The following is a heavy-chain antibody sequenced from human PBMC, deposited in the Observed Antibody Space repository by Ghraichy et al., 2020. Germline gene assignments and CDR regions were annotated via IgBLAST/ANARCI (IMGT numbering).Heavy chain of an antibody. CDR1: GDSISSDFW. Sequence: ESLNISCAVSGDSISSDFWWTWVRQPPGKGLEWIGEIHHSGDTNRNRSLKSRGTISLDKSKNQFSLKMTSVTAADTAVYFCARGIVTGSKVRFDPWGQGTLVIVSS. CDR2: IHHSGDT. CDR3: ARGIVTGSKVRFDP. D-gene: IGHD1-1*01. V-gene: IGHV4-4*01. J-gene: IGHJ5*02.